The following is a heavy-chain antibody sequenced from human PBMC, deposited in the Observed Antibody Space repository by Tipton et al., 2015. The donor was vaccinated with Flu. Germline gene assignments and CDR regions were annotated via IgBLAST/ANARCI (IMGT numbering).Heavy chain of an antibody. CDR1: GGSISSFY. CDR2: MYSSGTT. J-gene: IGHJ5*01. Sequence: LRLSCTVSGGSISSFYWSWIRQPAGKGLEWIGRMYSSGTTKYNPSLKSRVTMSVDTTKNQFSLKLSSVTAADTAVYYCARGSGSGTYMIFDFWGQETLVTVSS. V-gene: IGHV4-4*07. CDR3: ARGSGSGTYMIFDF. D-gene: IGHD3-10*01.